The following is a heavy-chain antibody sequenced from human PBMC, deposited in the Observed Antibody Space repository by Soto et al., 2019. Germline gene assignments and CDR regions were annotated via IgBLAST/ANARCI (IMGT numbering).Heavy chain of an antibody. Sequence: QAQLVQSGAEVKEPGASVKVSCKASGYTFTNYDISWVRQATGQGLEWMGWMNPNSANTGYAQRFQGRVSMTTDTSTKTAYMELSSLRSEDTAIYYCARMATSGTLNWFDPWGQGTLVTVSS. CDR2: MNPNSANT. J-gene: IGHJ5*02. D-gene: IGHD1-26*01. CDR1: GYTFTNYD. CDR3: ARMATSGTLNWFDP. V-gene: IGHV1-8*01.